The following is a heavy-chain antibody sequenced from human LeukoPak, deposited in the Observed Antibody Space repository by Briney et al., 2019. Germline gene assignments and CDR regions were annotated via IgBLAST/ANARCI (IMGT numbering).Heavy chain of an antibody. Sequence: GGSLRLSCAASGFTFSSYAMHWVRQAPGKGLEWVAVISYDGSNKYYADSVKGRFTISRDNSKNTLYLQMNSLRAEDTAVYYCAKVRRGIVVVAAADYFDYWGQGTLVTVSS. V-gene: IGHV3-30-3*01. CDR1: GFTFSSYA. CDR2: ISYDGSNK. D-gene: IGHD2-2*01. J-gene: IGHJ4*02. CDR3: AKVRRGIVVVAAADYFDY.